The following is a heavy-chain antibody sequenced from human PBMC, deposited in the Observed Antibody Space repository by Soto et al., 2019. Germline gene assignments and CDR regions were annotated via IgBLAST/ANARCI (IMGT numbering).Heavy chain of an antibody. D-gene: IGHD3-10*01. V-gene: IGHV4-4*02. CDR3: ASKWIGDPYKFDY. CDR1: GGSISSTTW. J-gene: IGHJ4*02. CDR2: IHHDGST. Sequence: SETLSLTCAVSGGSISSTTWWSWVRQPPGKGLEWIGEIHHDGSTNYNPSLKSRVIISVDKSKNQFSLKVNSVTAADTAVYYCASKWIGDPYKFDYWVQGALVT.